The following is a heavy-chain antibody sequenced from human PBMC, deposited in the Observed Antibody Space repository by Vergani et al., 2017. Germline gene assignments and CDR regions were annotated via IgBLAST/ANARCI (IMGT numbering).Heavy chain of an antibody. J-gene: IGHJ4*02. V-gene: IGHV3-23*01. CDR3: AKSRHPLRGFDY. Sequence: EVQLLESGGGLVQPGGSLRLSCAASGFTFSSYAMSWVRQAPGKGLEWVSAISGSGGSPYYADSVKGRFTISRDNSKNTLYLQMNSLRAEDTAVYYCAKSRHPLRGFDYWGQGTLVTVSS. D-gene: IGHD6-6*01. CDR1: GFTFSSYA. CDR2: ISGSGGSP.